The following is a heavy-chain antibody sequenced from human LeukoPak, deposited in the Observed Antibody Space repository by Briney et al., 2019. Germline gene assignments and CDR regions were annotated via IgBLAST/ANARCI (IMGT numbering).Heavy chain of an antibody. CDR1: GFTVSSNY. CDR3: AKFMSMIVVVTSPFDY. J-gene: IGHJ4*02. Sequence: PGGSLRLSCAASGFTVSSNYMSWVRQAPGMGLEWVSVIYSGGSTYYADSVKGRFTISRDNSKNTLYLQMNSLRAEDTAVYYCAKFMSMIVVVTSPFDYWGQGTLVTVSS. CDR2: IYSGGST. D-gene: IGHD3-22*01. V-gene: IGHV3-53*01.